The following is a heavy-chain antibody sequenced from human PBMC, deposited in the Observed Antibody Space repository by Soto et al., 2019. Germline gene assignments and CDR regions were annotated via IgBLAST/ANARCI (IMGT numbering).Heavy chain of an antibody. D-gene: IGHD3-22*01. Sequence: QVRLVQSEAEVKKAGSSVKVSCKASGGTFISDAVTWVRQAPGQGLEWMGGVIPMFPKANYAQKFQGRATITADKSTSTVYMELHSLKSEDTALYYCARCHSDSSGPGYLDSWCQGNLVTVTS. CDR1: GGTFISDA. V-gene: IGHV1-69*06. CDR2: VIPMFPKA. J-gene: IGHJ4*02. CDR3: ARCHSDSSGPGYLDS.